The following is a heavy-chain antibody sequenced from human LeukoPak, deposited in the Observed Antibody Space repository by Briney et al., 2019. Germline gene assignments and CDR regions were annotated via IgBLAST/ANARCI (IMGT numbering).Heavy chain of an antibody. D-gene: IGHD2-2*01. J-gene: IGHJ4*02. CDR2: ITGGGDST. V-gene: IGHV3-23*01. CDR1: GFTFSSAA. CDR3: AKYVVGGSTYYFDY. Sequence: PGGSLRLSCAASGFTFSSAAMSCVRQAPGKGLEWFSTITGGGDSTYYADSVKGRITISRHNSKNPLYLQMNSLRAEDTAVYFCAKYVVGGSTYYFDYWGQGTLVTVSS.